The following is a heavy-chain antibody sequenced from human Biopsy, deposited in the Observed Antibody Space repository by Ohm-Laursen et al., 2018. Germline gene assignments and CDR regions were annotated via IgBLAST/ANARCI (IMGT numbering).Heavy chain of an antibody. CDR2: ISGGGTI. V-gene: IGHV3-11*01. CDR1: GVSFSDYR. J-gene: IGHJ6*02. CDR3: ARDTRWSPYSMDV. D-gene: IGHD4-23*01. Sequence: SLRLSCAASGVSFSDYRMRWIRQAQGRGLEGVSYISGGGTIYYGDSMKGRVTISRDNAKNSLYLQMHSLRAEDTAVYYCARDTRWSPYSMDVWGQGTTVTVSS.